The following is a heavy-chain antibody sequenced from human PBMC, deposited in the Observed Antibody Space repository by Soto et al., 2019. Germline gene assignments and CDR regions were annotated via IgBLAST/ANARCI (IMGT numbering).Heavy chain of an antibody. Sequence: PGGSLRLSCAASGFTFSSYAIHWVRQAPGKGLDWVAVISYDGSNRYYADSVKGRFTISRDNSKNTLYLQMNSLRVEDTAVYYCAADRTGRFGGFDPWGQGTPVTVSS. CDR2: ISYDGSNR. D-gene: IGHD3-10*01. CDR3: AADRTGRFGGFDP. V-gene: IGHV3-30*03. CDR1: GFTFSSYA. J-gene: IGHJ5*02.